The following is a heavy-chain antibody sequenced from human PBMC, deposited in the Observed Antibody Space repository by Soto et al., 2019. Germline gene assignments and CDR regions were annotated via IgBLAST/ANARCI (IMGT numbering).Heavy chain of an antibody. V-gene: IGHV3-74*01. Sequence: EVQLVESGAGLAQPGGSLRLSCAASGFTFSSHWIHWVRQAPGKGLVWVSRINGDGSSTSYADSVKGRFTISRDNAKNTLYLQMNSLRVEDTAVYYCARRRDGYNFCGDCWGQGALVTVSS. J-gene: IGHJ4*02. D-gene: IGHD5-12*01. CDR3: ARRRDGYNFCGDC. CDR2: INGDGSST. CDR1: GFTFSSHW.